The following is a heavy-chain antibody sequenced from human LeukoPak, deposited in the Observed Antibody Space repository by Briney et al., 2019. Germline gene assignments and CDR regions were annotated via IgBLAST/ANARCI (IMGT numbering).Heavy chain of an antibody. V-gene: IGHV1-18*01. J-gene: IGHJ4*02. CDR1: AYTFTSYG. CDR3: ARFRAGVGEPYGDY. CDR2: ISAYNGNT. D-gene: IGHD3-10*01. Sequence: GASVKVSCKASAYTFTSYGISWVRQAPGRGLEWMGWISAYNGNTNYAQKFQGRVTMTTDTSTSTAYMELRSLRSDDTAVYYCARFRAGVGEPYGDYWGQGTLVTVSS.